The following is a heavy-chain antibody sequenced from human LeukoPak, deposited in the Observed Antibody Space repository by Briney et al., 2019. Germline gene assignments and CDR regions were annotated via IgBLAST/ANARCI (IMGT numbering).Heavy chain of an antibody. CDR3: ARDRGEGRERPFDY. J-gene: IGHJ4*02. CDR1: GASVNTDY. Sequence: SETLSLTCTVSGASVNTDYWSWIRQPPGKGLEWIGYTYNSGSTNYNPSLKSRVTISVDTSKSQFSLRLTSVAAADTAMYYCARDRGEGRERPFDYWGRGTLVTVSS. D-gene: IGHD1-26*01. CDR2: TYNSGST. V-gene: IGHV4-59*02.